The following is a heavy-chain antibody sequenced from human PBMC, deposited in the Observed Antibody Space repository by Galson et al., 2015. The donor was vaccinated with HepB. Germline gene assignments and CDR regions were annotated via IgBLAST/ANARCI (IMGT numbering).Heavy chain of an antibody. V-gene: IGHV3-23*01. J-gene: IGHJ3*02. CDR1: GFTFSSYA. Sequence: SLRLSCAASGFTFSSYAMSWVRQAPGKGLEWVSAISGSGGSTYYADSVKGRLTISRDNSKSTLFLQMNSLRADDTAVYYCAKDIVVVPAASDAFDIWGQGTMVTVSS. CDR2: ISGSGGST. D-gene: IGHD2-2*01. CDR3: AKDIVVVPAASDAFDI.